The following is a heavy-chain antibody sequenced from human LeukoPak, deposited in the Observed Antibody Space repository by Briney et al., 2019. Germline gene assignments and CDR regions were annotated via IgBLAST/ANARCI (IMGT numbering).Heavy chain of an antibody. Sequence: MSGESLQISCKGSGYNFTSYWIGWVRPMPGKGLEWMGIIYPGDSDARYSPSFQGQVTISVDKSISTAYLQWSSLKASDTVMYYCARPATTVIMRAFDYWGQGTLVTVSS. CDR2: IYPGDSDA. CDR3: ARPATTVIMRAFDY. J-gene: IGHJ4*02. D-gene: IGHD4-23*01. CDR1: GYNFTSYW. V-gene: IGHV5-51*01.